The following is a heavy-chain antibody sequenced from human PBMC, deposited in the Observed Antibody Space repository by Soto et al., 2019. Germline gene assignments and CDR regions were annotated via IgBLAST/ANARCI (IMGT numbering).Heavy chain of an antibody. Sequence: GGSLRLSCAASGFTFSSYAMHWVRQAPGKGLEWVAVISYDGSNKYYADSVKGRFTISRDNSKNTLYLQMNSLRAEDTAVYYCATDSTPIGYCSSTSCLAESFDAFDIWGQGTMVTVSS. J-gene: IGHJ3*02. CDR1: GFTFSSYA. V-gene: IGHV3-30-3*01. CDR2: ISYDGSNK. CDR3: ATDSTPIGYCSSTSCLAESFDAFDI. D-gene: IGHD2-2*01.